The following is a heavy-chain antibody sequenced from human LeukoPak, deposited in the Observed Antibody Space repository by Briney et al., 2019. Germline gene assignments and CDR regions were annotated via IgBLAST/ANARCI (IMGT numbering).Heavy chain of an antibody. CDR1: GGSISSHY. J-gene: IGHJ6*03. V-gene: IGHV4-59*08. CDR2: IYYSGST. D-gene: IGHD3-16*01. CDR3: ARAGFGTAYNRFYYYMDV. Sequence: SETLSLTCTVSGGSISSHYWSWIRQPPGKGLEWIGYIYYSGSTYYNPSLKSRLSISGDTSKNQFSLKLSSVTAADTAVYYCARAGFGTAYNRFYYYMDVWGKGTTVTVSS.